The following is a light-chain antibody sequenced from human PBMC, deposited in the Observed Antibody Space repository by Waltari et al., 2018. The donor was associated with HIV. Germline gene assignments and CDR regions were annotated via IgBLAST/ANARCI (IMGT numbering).Light chain of an antibody. V-gene: IGLV2-14*01. Sequence: QSALTHTASVSGSPGQSITISCTGPSSAVGAYKFVSCYPQHPGKAPKLIIYEVSNRPSGVSNRFSASKSGNTASLTISGLQAEDEADYYCTSYTTSITYVFGTGTKVTVL. CDR3: TSYTTSITYV. J-gene: IGLJ1*01. CDR2: EVS. CDR1: SSAVGAYKF.